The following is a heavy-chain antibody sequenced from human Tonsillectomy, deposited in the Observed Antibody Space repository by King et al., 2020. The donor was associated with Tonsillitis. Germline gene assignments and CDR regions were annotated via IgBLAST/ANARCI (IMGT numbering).Heavy chain of an antibody. CDR2: IYSDGSTT. J-gene: IGHJ4*01. D-gene: IGHD6-19*01. V-gene: IGHV3-74*01. CDR3: AIGSVVAGPIDD. Sequence: VQLVESGGGLVQPGGSLRLSCVASGFTFSTYWMHWVRQAPGKGLVWVSRIYSDGSTTTYADSVRGRFTISIDNTMNTFYLLMNSLRAEDTAVYYCAIGSVVAGPIDDWGHGTLVTVSS. CDR1: GFTFSTYW.